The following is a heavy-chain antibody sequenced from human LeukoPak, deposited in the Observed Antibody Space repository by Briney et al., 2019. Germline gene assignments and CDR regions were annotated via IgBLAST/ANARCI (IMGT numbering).Heavy chain of an antibody. V-gene: IGHV4-34*12. D-gene: IGHD4-17*01. CDR2: LIHSGST. Sequence: SETLSLTCAVDGGSFSGYYWSLIRQPPGKGLEWIGELIHSGSTNYNPSLKSRVTIPVDTSKNQFSWKRSSWTAADRAVYYCARVGSSWYDYGDYDWFDPWGQGSLVTVPS. CDR3: ARVGSSWYDYGDYDWFDP. J-gene: IGHJ5*02. CDR1: GGSFSGYY.